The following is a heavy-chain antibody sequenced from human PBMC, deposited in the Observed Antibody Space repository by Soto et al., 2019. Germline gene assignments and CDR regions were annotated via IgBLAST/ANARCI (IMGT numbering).Heavy chain of an antibody. Sequence: SETLSLTCAVYAGSFSGYYWSWIRQPPGKGLEWIGEINHSGSTNYNPSLKSRVTISVDMSKNQFSLRLSSVSAADRAVYYCARARAYYDIWTGYYRYYFDYWGQGTLVTVCS. CDR2: INHSGST. D-gene: IGHD3-9*01. CDR3: ARARAYYDIWTGYYRYYFDY. J-gene: IGHJ4*02. V-gene: IGHV4-34*01. CDR1: AGSFSGYY.